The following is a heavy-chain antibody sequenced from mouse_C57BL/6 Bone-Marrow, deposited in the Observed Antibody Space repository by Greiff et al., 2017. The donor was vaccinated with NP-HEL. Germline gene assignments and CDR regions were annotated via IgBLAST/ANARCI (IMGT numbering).Heavy chain of an antibody. D-gene: IGHD3-2*02. CDR2: ISDGGSYT. Sequence: EVQLQESGGGLVKPGGSLKLSCAASGFTFSSYAMSWVRQTPEKRLEWVATISDGGSYTYYPDNVKGRFTISRDNAKNNLYLQMSHLKSEDTAMYYCARAKGAQATRGAMDYWGQGTSVTVSS. V-gene: IGHV5-4*01. J-gene: IGHJ4*01. CDR1: GFTFSSYA. CDR3: ARAKGAQATRGAMDY.